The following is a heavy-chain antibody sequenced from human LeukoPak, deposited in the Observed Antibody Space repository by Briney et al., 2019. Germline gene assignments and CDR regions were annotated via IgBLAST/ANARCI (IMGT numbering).Heavy chain of an antibody. CDR1: GGSFSGYY. D-gene: IGHD1-14*01. CDR2: INHSGST. J-gene: IGHJ4*02. Sequence: SETLSLTCAVYGGSFSGYYWSWIRQPPGKGLEWIGEINHSGSTYYNPSLKSRVTISVDTSMNQFSLKLSSVTAADTAVYYCARGGKEPIDYWGQGTLVTVSS. V-gene: IGHV4-34*01. CDR3: ARGGKEPIDY.